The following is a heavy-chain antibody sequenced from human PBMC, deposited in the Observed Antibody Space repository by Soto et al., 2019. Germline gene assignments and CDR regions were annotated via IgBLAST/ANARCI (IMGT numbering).Heavy chain of an antibody. Sequence: QVQLVQSGAEVKKPGSSVKVSCKASGCTFSSYAISWGRQAPGQGLEWMGGIIAIFGTANYAQKFPGRVTITADESTSTAYMELRSLRSEDTAVYYCAIAPGAPTIFGGLCMDVWGQGTTVTFSS. CDR2: IIAIFGTA. J-gene: IGHJ6*01. V-gene: IGHV1-69*01. D-gene: IGHD3-3*01. CDR1: GCTFSSYA. CDR3: AIAPGAPTIFGGLCMDV.